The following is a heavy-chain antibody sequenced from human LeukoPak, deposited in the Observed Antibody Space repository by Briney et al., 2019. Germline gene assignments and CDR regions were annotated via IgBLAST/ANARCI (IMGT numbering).Heavy chain of an antibody. V-gene: IGHV3-23*01. CDR2: ISGNGET. Sequence: PGGSLRLSCAASGLSFSSFAMSWVRQGPARGLEWVSSISGNGETFYADSVKGRFTLSSDSSRNTVYFQLNNLRVEDTAIYYCAKASWVSSTDAVRWGQGTLVTVS. D-gene: IGHD3-16*01. J-gene: IGHJ4*02. CDR3: AKASWVSSTDAVR. CDR1: GLSFSSFA.